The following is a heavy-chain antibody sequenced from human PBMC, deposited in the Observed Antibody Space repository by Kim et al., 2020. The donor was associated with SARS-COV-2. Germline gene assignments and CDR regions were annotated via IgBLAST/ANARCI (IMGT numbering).Heavy chain of an antibody. CDR3: LGGFYFDY. Sequence: GNRNTIYSQKFQGRVTFATDTSASTAYMELSFLRSEDSAVYYCLGGFYFDYWGQGTLVTVSS. J-gene: IGHJ4*02. V-gene: IGHV1-3*01. D-gene: IGHD3-16*01. CDR2: GNRNT.